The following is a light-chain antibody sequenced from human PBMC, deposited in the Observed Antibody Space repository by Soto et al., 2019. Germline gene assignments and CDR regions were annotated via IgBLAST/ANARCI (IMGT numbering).Light chain of an antibody. CDR3: QQYSSYPWT. Sequence: DIQMTQSPSTLSASIGDRVTITCRASQYMSDWLAWYQQKPGKFPKLLISKASYLESGLPLRFSGSGSGREFTLTISSLQPDDFATYYCQQYSSYPWTFGQGTKVEVK. V-gene: IGKV1-5*03. J-gene: IGKJ1*01. CDR1: QYMSDW. CDR2: KAS.